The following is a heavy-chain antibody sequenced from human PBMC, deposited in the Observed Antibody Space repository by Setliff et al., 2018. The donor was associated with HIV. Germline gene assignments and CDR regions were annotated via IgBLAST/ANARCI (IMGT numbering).Heavy chain of an antibody. CDR1: DGSIRSSDYY. J-gene: IGHJ6*03. CDR3: ARQEYFYYYMDF. Sequence: NPSETLSLTCTVSDGSIRSSDYYWGWIRQPPGKGLEWIGSIFYSGRAFYNPSLKSRAAISVDTSENYFSLRLNSVTAADTAVYYCARQEYFYYYMDFWGRGTPVTVSS. V-gene: IGHV4-39*01. D-gene: IGHD3-9*01. CDR2: IFYSGRA.